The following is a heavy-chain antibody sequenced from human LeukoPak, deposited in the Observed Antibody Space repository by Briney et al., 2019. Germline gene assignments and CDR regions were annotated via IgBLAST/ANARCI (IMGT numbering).Heavy chain of an antibody. Sequence: GGSLRLSCAASGFSFSSYAMTWARQAPVKGLEWVSAISGDGTRTYYADSVKGRFTISRDNSKNTLYLQMNSLRAEDTAVYYCASLVPFDYWGQGTLVTVSS. CDR1: GFSFSSYA. CDR3: ASLVPFDY. J-gene: IGHJ4*02. D-gene: IGHD6-13*01. CDR2: ISGDGTRT. V-gene: IGHV3-23*01.